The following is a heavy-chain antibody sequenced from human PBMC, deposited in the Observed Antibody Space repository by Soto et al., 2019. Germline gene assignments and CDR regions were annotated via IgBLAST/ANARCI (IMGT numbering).Heavy chain of an antibody. D-gene: IGHD3-16*01. J-gene: IGHJ1*01. Sequence: EVQLLESGGGLAQPGGSLRLSCAATGFKFTSYAMSWVRQAPGKGLEWVSGIGGSGKFTHYADSVKGRFTLTRDNSNDTLLLQIESLRSYDTAFYYCAKHLLGDGAEYFEDRGKGTLVTVPS. CDR2: IGGSGKFT. CDR1: GFKFTSYA. CDR3: AKHLLGDGAEYFED. V-gene: IGHV3-23*01.